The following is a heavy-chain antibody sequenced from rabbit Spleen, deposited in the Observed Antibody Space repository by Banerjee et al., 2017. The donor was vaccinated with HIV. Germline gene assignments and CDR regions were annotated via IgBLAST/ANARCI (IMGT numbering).Heavy chain of an antibody. D-gene: IGHD2-1*01. CDR3: AKTYGANSSNRRNFNL. Sequence: QEQLVESGGGLVKPEGSLKLSCTASGFSFSNKAVMCWVRQAPGKGLEWIACINTATGKAVYASWVNGRFTISKTSSTTVTLQMTSLTAADTATYFCAKTYGANSSNRRNFNLWGQGTLVTVS. V-gene: IGHV1S45*01. CDR2: INTATGKA. J-gene: IGHJ4*01. CDR1: GFSFSNKAV.